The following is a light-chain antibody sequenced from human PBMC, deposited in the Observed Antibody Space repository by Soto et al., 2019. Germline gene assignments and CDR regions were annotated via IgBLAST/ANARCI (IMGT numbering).Light chain of an antibody. CDR1: QSVSSN. CDR2: GAS. Sequence: EIEMTQSPATLSVSPGERATLSCRASQSVSSNLAWYQQKPGQAPRLLIYGASTRATGIPARFSGSGSGTEFTLTISSLQSDFFAVYSWKQYHICWT. V-gene: IGKV3-15*01. CDR3: KQYHICWT. J-gene: IGKJ1*01.